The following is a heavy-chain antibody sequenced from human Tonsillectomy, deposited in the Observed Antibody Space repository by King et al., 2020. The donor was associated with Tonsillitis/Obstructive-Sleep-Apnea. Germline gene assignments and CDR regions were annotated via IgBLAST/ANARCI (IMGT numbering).Heavy chain of an antibody. CDR3: ARARSPYVGDAFDM. D-gene: IGHD3-10*01. J-gene: IGHJ3*02. V-gene: IGHV4-34*01. CDR1: GGSFSGYY. Sequence: VQLQQWGAGLLKPSETLSLTCAVYGGSFSGYYWSWLRQPPGKGLEWIGEINQSGSTNYNPSLKSRVTISVDTSKNQFSLKLSSVTAADTAVYDCARARSPYVGDAFDMWGQGTMVIVSA. CDR2: INQSGST.